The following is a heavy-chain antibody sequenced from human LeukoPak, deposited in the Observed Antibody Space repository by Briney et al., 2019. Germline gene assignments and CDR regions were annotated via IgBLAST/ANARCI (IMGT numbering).Heavy chain of an antibody. V-gene: IGHV1-18*01. CDR2: ISAYNGNT. CDR3: ARDGATVTTVYYFDY. Sequence: GASVKVSCKASGYTFTSYGISWVRQAPGQGLEWMGWISAYNGNTNYAQKLQGRVTMTTDTSTSTAYMELSRLRSDDTAVYYCARDGATVTTVYYFDYWGQGTLVTVSS. CDR1: GYTFTSYG. J-gene: IGHJ4*02. D-gene: IGHD4-11*01.